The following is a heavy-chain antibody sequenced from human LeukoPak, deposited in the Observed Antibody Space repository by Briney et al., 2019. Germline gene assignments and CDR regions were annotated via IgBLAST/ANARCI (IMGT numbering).Heavy chain of an antibody. D-gene: IGHD4-17*01. Sequence: GRSLGLSCAASGFTFDDYAMHWVRQAPGKGLEWVSGISWNSGSIGYADSVKGRFTISRDNAKNSLYLQMNSLRAEDMALYYCAKANYGDYPYNWYFDLWGRGTLVTVSS. CDR2: ISWNSGSI. J-gene: IGHJ2*01. V-gene: IGHV3-9*03. CDR3: AKANYGDYPYNWYFDL. CDR1: GFTFDDYA.